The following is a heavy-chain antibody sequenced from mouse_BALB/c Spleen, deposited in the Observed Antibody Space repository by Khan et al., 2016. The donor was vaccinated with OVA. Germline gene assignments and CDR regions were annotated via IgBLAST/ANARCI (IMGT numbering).Heavy chain of an antibody. CDR1: GYTFTNYW. CDR3: TREWVDGSSFAY. V-gene: IGHV1-69*02. D-gene: IGHD1-3*01. Sequence: QVQLQQPGIELVRPGASVKLSCKASGYTFTNYWINWVKQRPGQGLEWIGNIYPSDSYSNYNQRFKDKATLTVDKSSSTAYLLLSSPTSEDSAVYYCTREWVDGSSFAYWGQGTLVTVSA. J-gene: IGHJ3*01. CDR2: IYPSDSYS.